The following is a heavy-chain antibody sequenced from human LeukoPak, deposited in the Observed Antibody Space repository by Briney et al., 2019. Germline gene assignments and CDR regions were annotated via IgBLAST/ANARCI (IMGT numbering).Heavy chain of an antibody. CDR3: AKRGVVIRVILVGFHKEAYYFES. CDR1: GITLSNYG. Sequence: GGSLRLSCAVSGITLSNYGMSWVRQAPGKGLEWVAGISDSGDSTKYADSVKGRFTISRDNPKNTLYLQMNSLRAEDTAVYFCAKRGVVIRVILVGFHKEAYYFESWGQGALVTVSS. J-gene: IGHJ4*02. V-gene: IGHV3-23*01. D-gene: IGHD3/OR15-3a*01. CDR2: ISDSGDST.